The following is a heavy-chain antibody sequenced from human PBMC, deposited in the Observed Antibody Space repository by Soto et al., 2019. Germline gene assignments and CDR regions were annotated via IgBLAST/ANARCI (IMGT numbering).Heavy chain of an antibody. CDR1: GDSMTNNY. Sequence: PSETLSLTCTVSGDSMTNNYWGWIRQPPGKGLEWIGYVYYSGATNYNPSLKSRVSMSPDPSRNQFSLKLTSVTAADTAVYYCARAMGDWGTYCYYYGMDVWGQGTMVTVSS. CDR3: ARAMGDWGTYCYYYGMDV. CDR2: VYYSGAT. J-gene: IGHJ6*02. D-gene: IGHD3-16*01. V-gene: IGHV4-59*01.